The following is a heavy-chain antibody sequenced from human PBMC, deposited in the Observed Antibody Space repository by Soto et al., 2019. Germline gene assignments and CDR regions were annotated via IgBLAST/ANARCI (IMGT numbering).Heavy chain of an antibody. CDR3: ARRGRWGAGSGSYRRGNVDI. V-gene: IGHV4-39*01. CDR2: IYYSGST. CDR1: GGSISSSSYY. D-gene: IGHD3-10*01. J-gene: IGHJ3*02. Sequence: PSETLSLTCTVSGGSISSSSYYWGWIRQPPGKGLEWIGSIYYSGSTYYNPSLKSRVTISVDTSKNQFSLKLSSVTAADTAVYYCARRGRWGAGSGSYRRGNVDIWGQGTMVT.